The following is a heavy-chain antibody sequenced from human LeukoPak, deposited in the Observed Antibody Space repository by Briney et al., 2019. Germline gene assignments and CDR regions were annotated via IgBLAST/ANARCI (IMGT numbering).Heavy chain of an antibody. V-gene: IGHV3-23*01. CDR1: GFTFSRYG. Sequence: PGGSLRLSCAASGFTFSRYGMSWVRQAPGKGLEWVSAISGNGGTTYYADSVKGRFTISRDNSKNTLYLQMNSLRAEDTAVYYCGKEATYYFDYWGQGTLVTVSS. CDR2: ISGNGGTT. J-gene: IGHJ4*02. CDR3: GKEATYYFDY.